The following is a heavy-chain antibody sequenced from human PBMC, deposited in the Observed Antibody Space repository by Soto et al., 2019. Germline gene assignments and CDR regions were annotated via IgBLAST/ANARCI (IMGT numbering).Heavy chain of an antibody. J-gene: IGHJ6*03. Sequence: GGSLRLSCAASGFTFSSYAMSWVRQAPWKGLEWVSAISGSGGNTYYAGSVKGRFTISRDNAKNSLDLQMNSLRAEDTALYYCARDRAFCSGTNCRRGSIYYYYMDVWGNGTTVTVSS. CDR3: ARDRAFCSGTNCRRGSIYYYYMDV. CDR2: ISGSGGNT. V-gene: IGHV3-23*01. CDR1: GFTFSSYA. D-gene: IGHD2-2*01.